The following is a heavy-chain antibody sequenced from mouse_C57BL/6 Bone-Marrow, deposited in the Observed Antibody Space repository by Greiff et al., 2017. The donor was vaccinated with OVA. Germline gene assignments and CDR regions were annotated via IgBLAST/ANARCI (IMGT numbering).Heavy chain of an antibody. CDR3: ARDYYGSSDFDY. Sequence: QVQLQQPGAELVKPGASVKMSCKASGYTFPSYWITWVKQRPGQGLEWIGDIYPGSGSTNYNEKFKSKATLTVDTSSSTAYMQRSSLTSEDSAVYYCARDYYGSSDFDYWGQGTTLTVSS. CDR1: GYTFPSYW. J-gene: IGHJ2*01. CDR2: IYPGSGST. D-gene: IGHD1-1*01. V-gene: IGHV1-55*01.